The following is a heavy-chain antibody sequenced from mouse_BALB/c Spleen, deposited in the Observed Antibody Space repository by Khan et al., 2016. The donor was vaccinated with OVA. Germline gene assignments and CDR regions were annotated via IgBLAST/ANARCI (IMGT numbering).Heavy chain of an antibody. J-gene: IGHJ3*01. CDR2: ISYSGNS. D-gene: IGHD1-1*01. CDR3: ACELRGFAY. V-gene: IGHV3-8*02. Sequence: VQLKESGPSLVKPSQTLSLTCSVTGDSITSGYWNWIRKFPGNKPEYMGYISYSGNSYYNPSLKSRISITRDTSKNQYYLQLNSVTTEDTATFYCACELRGFAYWGQGTLVTVSA. CDR1: GDSITSGY.